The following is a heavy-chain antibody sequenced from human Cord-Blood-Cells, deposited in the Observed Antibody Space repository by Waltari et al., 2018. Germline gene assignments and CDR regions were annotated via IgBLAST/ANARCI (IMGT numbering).Heavy chain of an antibody. CDR3: AKDHSAGSSSPFQH. D-gene: IGHD6-13*01. J-gene: IGHJ1*01. CDR1: GFTFSSYG. CDR2: IRYDGSNK. Sequence: QVQLVESGGGVVQPGGSLRLSCAASGFTFSSYGMHWVRQAPGKGLEWVAFIRYDGSNKYYADSVKGRFTISRDNSKNTLYLQMNSLRAEDTAVYYCAKDHSAGSSSPFQHWGQGTLVTISS. V-gene: IGHV3-30*02.